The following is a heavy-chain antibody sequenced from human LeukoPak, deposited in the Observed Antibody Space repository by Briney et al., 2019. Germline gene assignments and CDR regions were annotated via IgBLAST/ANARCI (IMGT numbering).Heavy chain of an antibody. J-gene: IGHJ4*02. CDR2: INHSGNA. CDR3: ARGQGTVTTH. Sequence: PSETLSLTCAVSGGSFSGYYWTWIRQPPGKGLEWIGEINHSGNANYNPSLKSRVTISLDMSENHFSLKLTSVTAADTAVYYCARGQGTVTTHWGQGTLVTVSP. V-gene: IGHV4-34*01. CDR1: GGSFSGYY. D-gene: IGHD4-17*01.